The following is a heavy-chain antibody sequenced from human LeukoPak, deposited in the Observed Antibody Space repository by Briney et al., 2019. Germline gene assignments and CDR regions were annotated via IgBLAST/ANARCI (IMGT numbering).Heavy chain of an antibody. J-gene: IGHJ6*03. CDR2: ISSSSSTI. CDR3: ARDGVRAVTFNHYYFLDV. D-gene: IGHD3-10*01. CDR1: GFTFSSYS. Sequence: GGSLRLSCAASGFTFSSYSMNWVRQAPGKGLEWVSYISSSSSTIYYADSVKGRFTISRDNAKNSLYLQMNSLRAEDTALYYCARDGVRAVTFNHYYFLDVWGKGTTVTVSS. V-gene: IGHV3-48*04.